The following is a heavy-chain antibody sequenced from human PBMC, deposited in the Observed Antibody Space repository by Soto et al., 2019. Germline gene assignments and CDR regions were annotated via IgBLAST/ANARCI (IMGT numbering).Heavy chain of an antibody. CDR2: ISPHNGNT. J-gene: IGHJ4*02. V-gene: IGHV1-18*01. CDR1: GYTFNTYF. CDR3: ARDTSNSFDY. Sequence: HVQLVQSGGELKKPGASVKVSCNTSGYTFNTYFITWVRQAPGQGLEWMGWISPHNGNTKYAEKFQGSVTMTTETITKTAYMELTNLRFDDTAVYNCARDTSNSFDYWGEVALVTVSS. D-gene: IGHD2-2*01.